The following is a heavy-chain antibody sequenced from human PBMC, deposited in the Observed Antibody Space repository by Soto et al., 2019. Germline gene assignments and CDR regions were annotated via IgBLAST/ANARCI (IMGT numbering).Heavy chain of an antibody. D-gene: IGHD3-22*01. CDR1: GFTFSIYG. V-gene: IGHV3-30*18. CDR3: AKGGGYYDSSTSKDYFDY. Sequence: HPGGSLRLSCAASGFTFSIYGMHWVRQAPGKGLEWVAAISYDGSNKYYADSVKGRFTISRDNFKNTLYLQMNSLRAEDTAVYYCAKGGGYYDSSTSKDYFDYWGQGTLVTVSS. J-gene: IGHJ4*02. CDR2: ISYDGSNK.